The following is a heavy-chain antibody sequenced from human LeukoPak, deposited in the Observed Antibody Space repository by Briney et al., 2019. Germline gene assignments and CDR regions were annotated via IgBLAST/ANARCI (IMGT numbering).Heavy chain of an antibody. J-gene: IGHJ4*02. CDR3: ARTRFGAAGTWILVY. D-gene: IGHD6-13*01. V-gene: IGHV1-46*01. Sequence: ASVKVSCKTSGYNFIANSIHWVRQAPGQGLEWMGIINPSGGSTSYAQKFQGRVTMTRDTSTSTVYMELSSLRSEDTAVYYCARTRFGAAGTWILVYWGQGTLVTVSS. CDR1: GYNFIANS. CDR2: INPSGGST.